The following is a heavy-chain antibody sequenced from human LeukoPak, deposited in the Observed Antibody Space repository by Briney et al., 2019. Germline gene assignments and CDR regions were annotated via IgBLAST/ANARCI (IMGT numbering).Heavy chain of an antibody. CDR3: ARRRGYSDYYFDY. D-gene: IGHD5-12*01. Sequence: GGPLRLSCAASGFTFSSYAMNWVRQAPGKGLEWVSAITGSGGRTYYADSVKGRFTISRDNSKNTLYLQMNSLRAEDTAVYYCARRRGYSDYYFDYWGQGTLVTVSS. J-gene: IGHJ4*02. V-gene: IGHV3-23*01. CDR1: GFTFSSYA. CDR2: ITGSGGRT.